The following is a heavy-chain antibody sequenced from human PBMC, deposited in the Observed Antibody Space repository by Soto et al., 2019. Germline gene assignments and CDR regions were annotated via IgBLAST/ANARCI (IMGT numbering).Heavy chain of an antibody. V-gene: IGHV3-9*01. J-gene: IGHJ4*02. D-gene: IGHD3-16*01. CDR2: ISWNSGSI. CDR1: GFTFDDYA. Sequence: LRLSCAASGFTFDDYAMHWVRQAPGKGLEWVSGISWNSGSIGYADSVKGRFTISRDNAKNTLFLQMNSLRDEDTAVYYCARDRPDVSDPSSVDQPMFDNWGQG. CDR3: ARDRPDVSDPSSVDQPMFDN.